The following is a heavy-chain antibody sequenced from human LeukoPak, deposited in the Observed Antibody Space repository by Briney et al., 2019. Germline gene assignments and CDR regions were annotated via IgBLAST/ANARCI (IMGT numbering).Heavy chain of an antibody. CDR1: GGSISSGGYY. CDR2: IYYSGST. D-gene: IGHD2-2*01. J-gene: IGHJ5*02. CDR3: ARVRSYIVAVPAAIRGNWFDP. V-gene: IGHV4-31*03. Sequence: SETLSLTCTVSGGSISSGGYYWSWLRQHPGTGLEWIGYIYYSGSTYYNPSLKSRVTISVDTSKNQFSLKLSSVTAADTAVYYCARVRSYIVAVPAAIRGNWFDPWGQGTLVTVSS.